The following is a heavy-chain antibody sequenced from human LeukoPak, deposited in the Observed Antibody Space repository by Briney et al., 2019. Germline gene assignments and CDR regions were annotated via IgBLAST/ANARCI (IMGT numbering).Heavy chain of an antibody. Sequence: GGSLRLSCTTSGFTFGDYSMSWFRQAPGKGLEWVGFIRSKGYGGTAEYAASVKGRFTISRDDSNSIAYLQMDSLKTEDTAVYYCTREIRYFDWFQADYWGQGTLVTVFS. CDR3: TREIRYFDWFQADY. CDR1: GFTFGDYS. CDR2: IRSKGYGGTA. V-gene: IGHV3-49*03. J-gene: IGHJ4*02. D-gene: IGHD3-9*01.